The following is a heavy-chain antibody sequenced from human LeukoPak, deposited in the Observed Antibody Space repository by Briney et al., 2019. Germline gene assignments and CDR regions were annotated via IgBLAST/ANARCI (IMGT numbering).Heavy chain of an antibody. J-gene: IGHJ2*01. CDR2: FDPEDGET. CDR3: ATGSGSGILRIAHWYFDL. CDR1: GYTLTELS. V-gene: IGHV1-24*01. Sequence: ASVKVSSKVSGYTLTELSMHWVRQAPGKGREWMGGFDPEDGETLYAQKFQRRVTMTEDTSTDTAYMELSSLRSEDTAVYYCATGSGSGILRIAHWYFDLWGRGTLVTVSS. D-gene: IGHD3-10*01.